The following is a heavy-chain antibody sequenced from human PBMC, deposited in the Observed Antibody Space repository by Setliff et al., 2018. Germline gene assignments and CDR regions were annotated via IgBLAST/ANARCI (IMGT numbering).Heavy chain of an antibody. CDR2: IHYSGST. Sequence: LSLTCTVSGGSISTFYWSWIRQSPEKGLEWIAYIHYSGSTNQNPSLKSRVTISLDTPKNQFSLKLSYMTAADTAVYYCARFLDPRDGYQNSPGFDFWGQGALVTV. V-gene: IGHV4-59*01. D-gene: IGHD2-21*01. J-gene: IGHJ4*02. CDR1: GGSISTFY. CDR3: ARFLDPRDGYQNSPGFDF.